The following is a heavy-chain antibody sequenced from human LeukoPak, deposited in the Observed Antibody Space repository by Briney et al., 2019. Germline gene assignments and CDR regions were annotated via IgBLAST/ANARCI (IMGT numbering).Heavy chain of an antibody. J-gene: IGHJ4*02. Sequence: PGGSLSLPCALSRLTYSVYYKMGTRETRGGAVVGVSCISSSGGTIYYADSVKGRFTISRDKAKNSLYLQMNSLRAEDTAVYYCARDRDSNYRFDSWGQGTLVTVSS. CDR1: RLTYSVYY. D-gene: IGHD4-11*01. CDR2: ISSSGGTI. V-gene: IGHV3-11*01. CDR3: ARDRDSNYRFDS.